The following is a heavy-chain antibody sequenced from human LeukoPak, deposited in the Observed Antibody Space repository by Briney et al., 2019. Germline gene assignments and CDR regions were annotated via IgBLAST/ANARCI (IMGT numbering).Heavy chain of an antibody. J-gene: IGHJ4*02. CDR3: ARGDSSRDY. V-gene: IGHV4-39*01. CDR2: IYYSGST. D-gene: IGHD6-13*01. Sequence: PSETLSLTCTVSGGSISSNNYNWGWIRQPPGKGLDWIGNIYYSGSTYYNPSLKSRVTISVDTSKNQFSLKLSSVTAADTAVYYCARGDSSRDYWGQGTLVTVSS. CDR1: GGSISSNNYN.